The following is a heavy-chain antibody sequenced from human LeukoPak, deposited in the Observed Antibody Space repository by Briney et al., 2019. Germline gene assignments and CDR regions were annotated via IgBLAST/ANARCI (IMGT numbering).Heavy chain of an antibody. J-gene: IGHJ4*02. V-gene: IGHV3-66*01. CDR2: IYSSGST. CDR1: GFTVSSSY. D-gene: IGHD6-13*01. CDR3: ARGSSWPYFDY. Sequence: GGSLRLSCAASGFTVSSSYTSWVRQAPGKGLEWVSIIYSSGSTYYADSVKGRFTISRDNPKNTLYLQMSSLRVDDTAMYYCARGSSWPYFDYWGQGTLVTVSS.